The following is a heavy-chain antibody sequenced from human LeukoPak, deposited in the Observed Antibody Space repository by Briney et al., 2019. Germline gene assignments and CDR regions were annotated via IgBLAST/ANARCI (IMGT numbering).Heavy chain of an antibody. CDR3: ARRISSSWYYFDY. V-gene: IGHV4-39*01. Sequence: SETLSLTCTVSGGSISSSSYYWGWIRQPPGKGLEWIGSIHYSGSTYYNPSLKSRVTISVDTSKNQFSLKLSSVTAADTAVYYCARRISSSWYYFDYWGQGTLVTVSS. J-gene: IGHJ4*02. CDR2: IHYSGST. CDR1: GGSISSSSYY. D-gene: IGHD6-13*01.